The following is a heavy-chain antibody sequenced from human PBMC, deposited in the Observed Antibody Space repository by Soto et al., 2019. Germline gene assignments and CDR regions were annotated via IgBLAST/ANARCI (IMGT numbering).Heavy chain of an antibody. Sequence: GGSLRLSCAASGFTFSSYAMHWVRQAPGKGLEWVAVISYDGSNKYYADSVKGRFTISRDNSKNTLYLQMNSLRAEDTAVYYCARDLGSGWLIGYWGQGTLVTVSS. CDR3: ARDLGSGWLIGY. D-gene: IGHD6-19*01. CDR1: GFTFSSYA. V-gene: IGHV3-30-3*01. J-gene: IGHJ4*02. CDR2: ISYDGSNK.